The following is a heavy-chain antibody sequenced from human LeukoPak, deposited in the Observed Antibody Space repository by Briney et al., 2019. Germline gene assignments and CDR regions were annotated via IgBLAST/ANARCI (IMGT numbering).Heavy chain of an antibody. J-gene: IGHJ6*02. CDR2: ISYDGCNK. CDR3: ARDHLSYYYGMDV. V-gene: IGHV3-30*04. CDR1: GFTFSSYA. Sequence: GGSLRLSCAASGFTFSSYAMHWVRQAPGKGLEWVAVISYDGCNKYYADSVKGRFTISRDNSKNTLYLQMNSLRAEDTAVYYCARDHLSYYYGMDVWGQGTTVTVSS. D-gene: IGHD3-16*02.